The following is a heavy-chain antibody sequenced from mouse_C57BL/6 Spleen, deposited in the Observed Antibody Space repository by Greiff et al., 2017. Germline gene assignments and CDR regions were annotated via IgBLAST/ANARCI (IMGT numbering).Heavy chain of an antibody. D-gene: IGHD1-1*02. Sequence: QVQLQQPGAELVKPGASVKLSCKASGYTFTSYWMQRVKQRPGQGLEWIGEIYPSDSYTNYNQKCKGKATLTVDTSSSTAYMQLRSLTSEDSAVYYCARGGSNGVYAMDYWGQGTSVTVSS. CDR3: ARGGSNGVYAMDY. CDR2: IYPSDSYT. CDR1: GYTFTSYW. V-gene: IGHV1-50*01. J-gene: IGHJ4*01.